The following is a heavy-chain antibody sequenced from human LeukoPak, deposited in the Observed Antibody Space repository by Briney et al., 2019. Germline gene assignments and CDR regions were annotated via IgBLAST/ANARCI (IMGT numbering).Heavy chain of an antibody. CDR2: IYYSGST. Sequence: GSLRLSCAASGFIFSNYWMSWIRQPPGKGLEWIGYIYYSGSTNYNPSLKSRVTISVDTSKNQFSLKLSSVTAADTAVYYCARGSYEYSSSEFDYWGQGTLVTVSS. D-gene: IGHD6-6*01. CDR3: ARGSYEYSSSEFDY. V-gene: IGHV4-59*01. CDR1: GFIFSNYW. J-gene: IGHJ4*02.